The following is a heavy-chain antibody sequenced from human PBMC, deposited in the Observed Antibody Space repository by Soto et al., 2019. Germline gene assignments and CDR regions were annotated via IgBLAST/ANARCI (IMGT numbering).Heavy chain of an antibody. J-gene: IGHJ4*02. V-gene: IGHV3-21*01. CDR3: ARTIAAAGTGMCY. CDR1: GFTFSSYS. CDR2: ISSSSSYI. Sequence: EVPLVESGGGLVKPGGSLRLSCAASGFTFSSYSMNWVRQAPGKGLEWVSSISSSSSYIYYADSVKGRFTISRDNAKNSLYLQMNSLRAEDTAVYYCARTIAAAGTGMCYWGQGTLVTVSS. D-gene: IGHD6-13*01.